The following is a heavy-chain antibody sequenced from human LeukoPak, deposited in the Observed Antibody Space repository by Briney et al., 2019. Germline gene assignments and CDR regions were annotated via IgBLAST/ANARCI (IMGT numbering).Heavy chain of an antibody. CDR1: GFTLSSYW. D-gene: IGHD6-19*01. CDR3: AKGRAAVADTEGDY. CDR2: ITGNGGGT. V-gene: IGHV3-23*01. J-gene: IGHJ4*02. Sequence: GGSLRLSCAASGFTLSSYWMHWVRQTPGKGLEWVSAITGNGGGTYYADSVKGRFTISRDNSKITLYLQMNSLRVEDTAVYYCAKGRAAVADTEGDYWGQGTLVTVSS.